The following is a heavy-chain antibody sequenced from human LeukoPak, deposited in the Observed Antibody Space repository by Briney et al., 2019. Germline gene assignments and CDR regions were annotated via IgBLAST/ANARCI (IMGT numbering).Heavy chain of an antibody. J-gene: IGHJ1*01. D-gene: IGHD3-22*01. Sequence: PGGSLRLSCAASGFTFSSYGMHWVRQAPGKGLEWVAFIRYDGSNKYYADSVKGRFTISRDNSKNTLYLQMNSLRAEDTAVYCCAKDAEYYYDSSGYYYLHWGQGTLVTVSS. CDR1: GFTFSSYG. CDR3: AKDAEYYYDSSGYYYLH. V-gene: IGHV3-30*02. CDR2: IRYDGSNK.